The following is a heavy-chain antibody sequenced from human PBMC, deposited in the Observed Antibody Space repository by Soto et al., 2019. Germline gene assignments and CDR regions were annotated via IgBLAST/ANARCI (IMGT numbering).Heavy chain of an antibody. V-gene: IGHV1-18*01. J-gene: IGHJ4*02. Sequence: ASVKVSCKASGYTFTSYGISWVRQAPGQGLEWMGWISAYNGNTNYAQKLQGRVTMTTDTSTSTAYMELRSLRSEDTAVYYCARPTYYYDSSGLIFDYWGQGTLVTVSS. D-gene: IGHD3-22*01. CDR2: ISAYNGNT. CDR1: GYTFTSYG. CDR3: ARPTYYYDSSGLIFDY.